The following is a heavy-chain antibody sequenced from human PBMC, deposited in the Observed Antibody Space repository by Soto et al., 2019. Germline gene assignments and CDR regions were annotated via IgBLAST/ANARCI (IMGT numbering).Heavy chain of an antibody. Sequence: RESLKISCKGSGYSFTSCWIGWVRQMPGKGLEWMGIIYPGDSDTRYSPSFQGQVTISADKSISTAYLQWSSLKASDTAMYYCARLFYYDILTGYYVPYDYWGQGTLVTVSS. CDR1: GYSFTSCW. CDR2: IYPGDSDT. CDR3: ARLFYYDILTGYYVPYDY. V-gene: IGHV5-51*01. J-gene: IGHJ4*02. D-gene: IGHD3-9*01.